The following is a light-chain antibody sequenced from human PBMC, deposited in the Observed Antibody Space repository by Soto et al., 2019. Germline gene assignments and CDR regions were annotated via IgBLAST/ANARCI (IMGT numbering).Light chain of an antibody. CDR2: GAS. J-gene: IGKJ5*01. CDR3: QQYGTSPPIT. V-gene: IGKV3-20*01. Sequence: EIVLTQTPGTLSLSPGERATLSCRASQSVSSNYLAWYQQKPDQAPRLLIYGASSRATGIPDRFSGSGSGTDFTLTISRLEPEDFAVYYCQQYGTSPPITFGQGRLLEIK. CDR1: QSVSSNY.